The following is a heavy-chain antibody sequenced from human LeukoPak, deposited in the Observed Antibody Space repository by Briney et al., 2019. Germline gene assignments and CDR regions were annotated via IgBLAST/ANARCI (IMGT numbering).Heavy chain of an antibody. D-gene: IGHD3-22*01. CDR3: ARESDSSGYFAV. Sequence: GGSRRPSCAASGFTFSDYFMTWIRQAPGKGLEWVSEISSSRSYTSRSYTNYADSVKGRFTISRDNAKNSLSLQMDSLRAEDTAVYYCARESDSSGYFAVWGQITPVTVSS. J-gene: IGHJ4*01. V-gene: IGHV3-11*05. CDR1: GFTFSDYF. CDR2: ISSSRS.